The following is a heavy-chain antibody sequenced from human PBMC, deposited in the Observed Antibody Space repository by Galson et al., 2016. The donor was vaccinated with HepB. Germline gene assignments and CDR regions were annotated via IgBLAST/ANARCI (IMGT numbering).Heavy chain of an antibody. D-gene: IGHD1-26*01. V-gene: IGHV3-74*01. CDR2: INSDGSNT. Sequence: SLRLSCAASGFTFSSYWMHWVRQAPGKGLVWASRINSDGSNTSYADSVKGRFTISRDNAKNTLYLQMKSLRAEDTALYYWARGRSGSYWGQGTLVTVSS. CDR1: GFTFSSYW. CDR3: ARGRSGSY. J-gene: IGHJ4*02.